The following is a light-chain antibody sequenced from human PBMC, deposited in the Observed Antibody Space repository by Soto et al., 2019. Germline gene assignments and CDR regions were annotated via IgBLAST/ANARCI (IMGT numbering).Light chain of an antibody. CDR2: EVT. Sequence: SALTQPASVSWSPGQSITISCTGPSSDVGGHNYVSWYQQHPGKAPKLMIYEVTKRPSGVSNRFSGSKSGNTASLTISGLQAEDEADYYCSSYTFTSTLYVFGTGTKVTVL. J-gene: IGLJ1*01. CDR1: SSDVGGHNY. CDR3: SSYTFTSTLYV. V-gene: IGLV2-14*01.